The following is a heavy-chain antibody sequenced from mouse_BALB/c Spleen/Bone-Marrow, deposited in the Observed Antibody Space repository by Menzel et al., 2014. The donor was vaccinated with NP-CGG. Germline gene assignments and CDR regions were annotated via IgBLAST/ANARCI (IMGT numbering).Heavy chain of an antibody. CDR1: GYTFTDKW. J-gene: IGHJ4*01. CDR2: IGTSDSYI. CDR3: ARGGHDFSLDY. V-gene: IGHV1-69*01. Sequence: VQLQESGAEFVMPGDSVKMSCKASGYTFTDKWMHWVKQRPGQGLEWIGAIGTSDSYINYNQKFKGRASLTVDASSSTAYMHLSSLTSDGSAVYYCARGGHDFSLDYWGQGTSVIVSS. D-gene: IGHD2-4*01.